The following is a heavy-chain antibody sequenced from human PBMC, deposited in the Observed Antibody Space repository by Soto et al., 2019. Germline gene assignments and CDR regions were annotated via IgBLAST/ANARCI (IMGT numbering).Heavy chain of an antibody. Sequence: EVQLLESGGGLVQTGGSLRLSCAASGFTFSYYAMNWVRQAPGKGLEWVAHVSATGATTHYADSVNGRFTISRDNSKNTLVLQMNSLRAEDTALYYCARDPDAYLSLWGYDYWGQGTLVTASS. V-gene: IGHV3-23*01. CDR1: GFTFSYYA. CDR3: ARDPDAYLSLWGYDY. J-gene: IGHJ4*02. D-gene: IGHD3-16*01. CDR2: VSATGATT.